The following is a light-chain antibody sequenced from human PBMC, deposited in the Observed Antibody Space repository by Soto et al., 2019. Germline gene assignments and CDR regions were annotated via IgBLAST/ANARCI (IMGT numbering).Light chain of an antibody. CDR3: SSYAGSNNLV. V-gene: IGLV2-8*01. J-gene: IGLJ3*02. CDR1: SSDVGGYNY. Sequence: QSVLTQPPSASGSPGQSVTISCTGTSSDVGGYNYVSWYQQQPGKAPKLIIYEVSKRPSGVPDRFSGSKSGNTASLTVSGLQAEDEADFYCSSYAGSNNLVFGGGTKVTVL. CDR2: EVS.